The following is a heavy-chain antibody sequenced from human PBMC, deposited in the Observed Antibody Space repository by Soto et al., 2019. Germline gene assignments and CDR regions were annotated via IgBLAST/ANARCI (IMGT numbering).Heavy chain of an antibody. CDR2: IYYSGST. Sequence: PSETLSLTCTVSGGSISSYYWSWIRQPPGKGLEWIGYIYYSGSTDYNPSLKSRVTISVDTSKNQFSLKLSSVTAADTAVYYCARVYGLGAFDMWGQGTMVTVSS. CDR1: GGSISSYY. J-gene: IGHJ3*02. D-gene: IGHD2-2*02. CDR3: ARVYGLGAFDM. V-gene: IGHV4-59*01.